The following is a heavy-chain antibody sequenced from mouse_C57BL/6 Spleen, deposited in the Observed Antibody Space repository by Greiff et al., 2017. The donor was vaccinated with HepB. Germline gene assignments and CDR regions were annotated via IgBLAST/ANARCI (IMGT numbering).Heavy chain of an antibody. J-gene: IGHJ4*01. CDR2: ISSGGSYT. CDR1: GFTFSSYG. CDR3: ARQEEDY. V-gene: IGHV5-6*01. Sequence: EVQLVESGGDLVKPGGSLKLSCAASGFTFSSYGMSWVRQTPDKRLEWVATISSGGSYTYYPDSVKGRFTISRDNAKNTLYLQMSSLKSEDTAMYYCARQEEDYWGQGTSVTVSS.